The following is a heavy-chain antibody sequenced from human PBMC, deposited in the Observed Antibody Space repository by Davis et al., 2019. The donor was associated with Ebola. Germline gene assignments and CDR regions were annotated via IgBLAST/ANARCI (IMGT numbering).Heavy chain of an antibody. CDR2: VSAFNDKT. D-gene: IGHD3-22*01. CDR3: ARGGITMTVVPRDYYYGLDV. V-gene: IGHV1-18*01. Sequence: ASVKVSCKASGYTLSIYGVSWVRQAPGQGLEWMGWVSAFNDKTHYAQKFQGRVTMTTDTSTNTAYMELRSLRSDDTAVYYCARGGITMTVVPRDYYYGLDVWGQGTTVTVSS. J-gene: IGHJ6*02. CDR1: GYTLSIYG.